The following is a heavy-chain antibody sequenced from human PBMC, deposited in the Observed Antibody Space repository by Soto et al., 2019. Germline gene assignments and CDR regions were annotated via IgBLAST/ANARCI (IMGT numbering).Heavy chain of an antibody. Sequence: QVQLQESGPGLVKPSQTLSLTCTVSGGSISSGGYFWSWIRQHPGKGLEWLGFIYYSGSTYYNPSLKSRVTISVDTSKNQFSLKLSSVTAADTAVYYCAREGAAPYYYYGMDVWGQVTTVTVSS. CDR2: IYYSGST. V-gene: IGHV4-31*03. CDR3: AREGAAPYYYYGMDV. D-gene: IGHD6-6*01. J-gene: IGHJ6*02. CDR1: GGSISSGGYF.